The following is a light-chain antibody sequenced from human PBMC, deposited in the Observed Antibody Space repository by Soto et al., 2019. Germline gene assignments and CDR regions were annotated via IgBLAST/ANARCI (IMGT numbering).Light chain of an antibody. CDR1: SSDVGGYNY. CDR3: SSYAVSNNFYFV. J-gene: IGLJ3*02. Sequence: QSALTQPPSASGSPGQSVTISCTGTSSDVGGYNYVSWYQQYPGRAPKLMIYEVTKRPSGVPDPFSGSKSGNTASLTVSGLQAEDEADYYCSSYAVSNNFYFVFGGGTKVTVL. CDR2: EVT. V-gene: IGLV2-8*01.